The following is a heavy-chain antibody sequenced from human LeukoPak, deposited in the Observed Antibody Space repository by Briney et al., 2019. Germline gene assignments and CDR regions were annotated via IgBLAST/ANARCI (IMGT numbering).Heavy chain of an antibody. CDR3: ARHARSGSYYLYYFDY. CDR1: GGSISSYY. D-gene: IGHD3-10*01. CDR2: IYYSGST. Sequence: PSETLSLTCTVSGGSISSYYWSWIRQPPGKGLEWIGYIYYSGSTNYNPSLKSRVTISVDTSKNQFSLKLSSVTAADTAVYYCARHARSGSYYLYYFDYWGQGTLVTVSS. J-gene: IGHJ4*02. V-gene: IGHV4-59*08.